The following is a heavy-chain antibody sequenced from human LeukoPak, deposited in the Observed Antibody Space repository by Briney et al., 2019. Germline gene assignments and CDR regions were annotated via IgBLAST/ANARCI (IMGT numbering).Heavy chain of an antibody. V-gene: IGHV1-69*06. CDR1: GGTFSSYA. CDR2: IIPIFGTA. J-gene: IGHJ4*02. D-gene: IGHD6-19*01. Sequence: GASVKVSCKASGGTFSSYAISWVRQAPGQGLEWMGGIIPIFGTANYAQKFQGRVTMTEDTSTDTAYMELSSLRSEDTAVYYCATLSSGWSFDYWGQGTLVTVSS. CDR3: ATLSSGWSFDY.